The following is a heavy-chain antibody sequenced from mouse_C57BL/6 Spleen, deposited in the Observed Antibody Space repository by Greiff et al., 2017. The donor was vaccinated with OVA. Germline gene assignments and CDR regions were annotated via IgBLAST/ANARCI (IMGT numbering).Heavy chain of an antibody. CDR3: ARGNGRAWFAY. V-gene: IGHV1-69*01. Sequence: VQLQQPGAELVMPGASVKLSCKASGYTFTSYWMHWVKQRPGQGLEWIGEIDPSDSYTNYNQKFKGKSTLTVDKSSSTAYMQLSSLTSEDSAVYYCARGNGRAWFAYWGQGTLVTVSA. CDR2: IDPSDSYT. CDR1: GYTFTSYW. D-gene: IGHD1-1*02. J-gene: IGHJ3*01.